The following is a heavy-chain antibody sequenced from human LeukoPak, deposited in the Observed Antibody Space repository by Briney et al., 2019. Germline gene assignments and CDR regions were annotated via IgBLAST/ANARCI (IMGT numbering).Heavy chain of an antibody. D-gene: IGHD6-6*01. CDR3: AKGSSAFDY. Sequence: GRSLRLSCAASGFTFSSYVMHWVRQAPGKGLEWVAVISYDGSNKYYADSVKGRFTISRDNSKNTLYLQMNSLRAEDTAVYYCAKGSSAFDYWGQGTLVTVSS. V-gene: IGHV3-30*18. CDR2: ISYDGSNK. J-gene: IGHJ4*02. CDR1: GFTFSSYV.